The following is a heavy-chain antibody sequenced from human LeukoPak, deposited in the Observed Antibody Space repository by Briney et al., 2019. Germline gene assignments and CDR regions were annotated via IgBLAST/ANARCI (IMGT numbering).Heavy chain of an antibody. Sequence: GGALRLSCAASGFTFSSYGMHWVRPAPGKGREWVAVISYDGSNKYYADSVKGRFTISRDNSKNTLYLQMNSLRAEDTAVYYCAKRIIDSGWEDDAFDIWGQGTMVTVSS. CDR3: AKRIIDSGWEDDAFDI. D-gene: IGHD6-19*01. CDR2: ISYDGSNK. V-gene: IGHV3-30*18. J-gene: IGHJ3*02. CDR1: GFTFSSYG.